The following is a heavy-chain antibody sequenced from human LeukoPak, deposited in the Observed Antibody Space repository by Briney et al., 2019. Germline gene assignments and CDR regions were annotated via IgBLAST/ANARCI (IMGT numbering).Heavy chain of an antibody. V-gene: IGHV3-30-3*01. CDR2: ISYDGSNK. CDR1: GFTFSSYA. Sequence: GGSLRLSCAASGFTFSSYAMHWVRQAPGKGLEWVAVISYDGSNKYYADSVKGRFTISRDNSKNTLYLQMNSLRAEDTAVYYCARDAPGLRYFDWLPDYWGQGTLVTVSS. D-gene: IGHD3-9*01. CDR3: ARDAPGLRYFDWLPDY. J-gene: IGHJ4*02.